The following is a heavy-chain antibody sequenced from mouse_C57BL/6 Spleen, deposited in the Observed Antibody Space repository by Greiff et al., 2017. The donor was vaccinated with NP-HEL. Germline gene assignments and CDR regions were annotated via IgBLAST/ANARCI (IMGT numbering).Heavy chain of an antibody. CDR1: GYTFTDYN. Sequence: VQLQQSGPELVKPGASVKIPCKASGYTFTDYNMDWVKQSHGKSLEWIGAINPNNGGTIYNQKFKGKATLTVDKSSSTAYMELRSLTYEDTAVYYWARGDGNYDAMDYWGQGTSVTVSS. J-gene: IGHJ4*01. CDR2: INPNNGGT. CDR3: ARGDGNYDAMDY. V-gene: IGHV1-18*01. D-gene: IGHD2-1*01.